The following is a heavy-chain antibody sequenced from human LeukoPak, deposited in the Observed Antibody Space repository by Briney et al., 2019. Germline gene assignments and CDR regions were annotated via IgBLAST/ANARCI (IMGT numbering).Heavy chain of an antibody. CDR2: VNPKSGHT. CDR3: ARGVVGGTTVGP. V-gene: IGHV1-8*01. CDR1: GDTFSTYD. Sequence: ASVKVSFKASGDTFSTYDVNWVRQAPGQGLEWMGWVNPKSGHTAYTQKFQGRVTMTSDTSTAFLELSSLRFEDTAVYFCARGVVGGTTVGPWGQGTLVTVSS. D-gene: IGHD1-7*01. J-gene: IGHJ5*02.